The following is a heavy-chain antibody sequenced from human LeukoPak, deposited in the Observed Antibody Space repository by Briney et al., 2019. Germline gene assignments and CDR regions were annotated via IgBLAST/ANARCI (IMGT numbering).Heavy chain of an antibody. CDR1: GGSIRSYY. CDR2: IYYSGST. D-gene: IGHD2/OR15-2a*01. J-gene: IGHJ6*03. CDR3: ARHVRPYYMDV. Sequence: PSETLSLTCTGSGGSIRSYYWSWIRQPPGKGLEWIGYIYYSGSTNYNPSLKSRVTISVDTSKNQFSLKLSSVTAADTAVYYCARHVRPYYMDVWGKGTTVTISS. V-gene: IGHV4-59*08.